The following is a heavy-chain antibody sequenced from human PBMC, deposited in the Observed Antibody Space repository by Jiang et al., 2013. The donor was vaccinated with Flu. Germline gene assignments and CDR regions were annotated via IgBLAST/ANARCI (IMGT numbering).Heavy chain of an antibody. V-gene: IGHV4-59*12. CDR1: GGSTSSYY. CDR3: ARASNDFWSGYYFDY. D-gene: IGHD3-3*01. Sequence: KPSETLSLNCTVSGGSTSSYYWSWIRQPPGQGLEWIGHIFYSGSTNYNPSLDSRVTISVDTSKNQFSLKLSSVTAADTAVYYCARASNDFWSGYYFDYWGQGTLVTVSS. CDR2: IFYSGST. J-gene: IGHJ4*02.